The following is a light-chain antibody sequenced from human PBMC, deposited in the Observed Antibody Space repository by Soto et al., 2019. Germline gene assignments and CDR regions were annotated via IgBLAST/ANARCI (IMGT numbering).Light chain of an antibody. Sequence: EVVLTQSPGTLSLSPGERATLSCRASQSVGSSYLAWYQQKPGQAPRVLIYGTSSRATGIPDRFSGSGSGTEFTLTISSLQSEDFAVYYCQQYNNWPPTFGQGTRLEIK. CDR1: QSVGSSY. CDR2: GTS. V-gene: IGKV3-20*01. CDR3: QQYNNWPPT. J-gene: IGKJ5*01.